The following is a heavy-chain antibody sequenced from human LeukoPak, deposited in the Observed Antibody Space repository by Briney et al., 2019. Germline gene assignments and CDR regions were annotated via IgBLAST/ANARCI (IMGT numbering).Heavy chain of an antibody. V-gene: IGHV3-48*03. CDR2: ISSSGSTI. Sequence: GGSLRLPCAASGFTFSSYEMNWVRQAPGKGLEWVSYISSSGSTIYYADSVKGRFTISRDNAKNSLYLQMNSLRAEDTALYYCAGTYYYDSSGFYPEFFQHWGQGTLVIISS. CDR3: AGTYYYDSSGFYPEFFQH. D-gene: IGHD3-22*01. CDR1: GFTFSSYE. J-gene: IGHJ1*01.